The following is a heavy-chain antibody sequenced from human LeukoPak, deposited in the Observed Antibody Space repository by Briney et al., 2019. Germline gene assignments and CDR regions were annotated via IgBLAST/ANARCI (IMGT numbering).Heavy chain of an antibody. CDR3: ATAPYYYYYYMDV. V-gene: IGHV3-48*01. CDR2: ISSSSSTI. CDR1: GFIFSSYS. Sequence: GGSLRLSSAASGFIFSSYSMNWVSQAPGKGLEWVSYISSSSSTIYYADSVKGRFTISRDDAKNSLYLQMNSLRAEDTAVYHCATAPYYYYYYMDVWGKGTTVTVSS. J-gene: IGHJ6*03.